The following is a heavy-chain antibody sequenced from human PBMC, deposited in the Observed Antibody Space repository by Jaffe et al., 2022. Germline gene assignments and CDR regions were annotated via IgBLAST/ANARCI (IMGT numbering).Heavy chain of an antibody. CDR2: IYWNDDK. CDR3: AHSESIAALPSYFDY. V-gene: IGHV2-5*01. Sequence: QITLKESGPTLVKPTQTLTLTCTFSGFSLSTSGVGVGWIRQPPGKALEWLALIYWNDDKRYSPSLKSRLTITKDTSKNQVVLTMTNMDPVDTATYYCAHSESIAALPSYFDYWGQGTLVTVSS. D-gene: IGHD6-6*01. J-gene: IGHJ4*02. CDR1: GFSLSTSGVG.